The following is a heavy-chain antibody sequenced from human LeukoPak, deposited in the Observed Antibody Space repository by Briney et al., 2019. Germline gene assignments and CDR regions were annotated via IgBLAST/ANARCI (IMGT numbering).Heavy chain of an antibody. CDR2: ISSSGSTI. D-gene: IGHD3-10*01. V-gene: IGHV3-11*01. CDR3: AREVLLWFGELFGSYRSNYYFDY. Sequence: PGGSLRLSCAASGFTFSDYYMSWIRQAPGKGLEWVSYISSSGSTIYYADSVKGRFTISRDNAKNSLYLQMNSLRAEDTAVYYCAREVLLWFGELFGSYRSNYYFDYWGQGTLVTVSS. J-gene: IGHJ4*02. CDR1: GFTFSDYY.